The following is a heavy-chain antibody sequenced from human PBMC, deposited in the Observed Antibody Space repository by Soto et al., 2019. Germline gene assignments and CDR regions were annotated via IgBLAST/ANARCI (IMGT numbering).Heavy chain of an antibody. V-gene: IGHV1-18*01. CDR1: GYTFTSYG. D-gene: IGHD2-15*01. Sequence: ASVKVSCKASGYTFTSYGTSWVRQAPGQGLEWMGWISAYNGNTNYAQKLQGRVTMTTDTSTSTAYMELRSLRSDDTAVYYCARAWEIVVVVAATGGGTGSAFYIRAQGTTVTVS. J-gene: IGHJ3*02. CDR3: ARAWEIVVVVAATGGGTGSAFYI. CDR2: ISAYNGNT.